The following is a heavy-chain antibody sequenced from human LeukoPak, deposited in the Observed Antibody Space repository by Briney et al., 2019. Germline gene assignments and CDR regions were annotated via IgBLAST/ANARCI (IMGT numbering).Heavy chain of an antibody. CDR1: GYTFTGYY. J-gene: IGHJ4*02. V-gene: IGHV1-2*02. CDR2: INPNSGGT. Sequence: ASEKVSCKASGYTFTGYYMHWVRQAPGQGLEWMGWINPNSGGTNYAQKFQGRVTMTRDTSISTAYMELSRLRSDDTAVYYCARSGHATLGASPSNDYWGQGTLVTVSS. D-gene: IGHD1-26*01. CDR3: ARSGHATLGASPSNDY.